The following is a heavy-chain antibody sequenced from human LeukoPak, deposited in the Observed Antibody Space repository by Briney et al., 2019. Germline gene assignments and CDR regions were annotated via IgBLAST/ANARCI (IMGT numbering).Heavy chain of an antibody. V-gene: IGHV4-39*01. CDR1: GGSISGSSYF. Sequence: SETLSLTCAVSGGSISGSSYFWGWIRQPPGKGLEWIGSIYYSGNTYYNPSLKSRFTISVDTSKNQFSLKLSSVTAADTAVYYCARLKEGIDYWGQGTLVTVSS. J-gene: IGHJ4*02. CDR2: IYYSGNT. D-gene: IGHD3-10*01. CDR3: ARLKEGIDY.